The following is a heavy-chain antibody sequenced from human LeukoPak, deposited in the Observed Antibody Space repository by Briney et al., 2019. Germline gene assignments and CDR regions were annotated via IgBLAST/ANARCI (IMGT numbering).Heavy chain of an antibody. Sequence: PGRSLRLSCAASGFTFDDYAMHWVRQAPGKGLEWVSGISWNSGSIGYVDSVKGRFTISRDNAKNSLYLQMSSLRAEDSAMYYCATYRHLPYWGQGILVTVSS. J-gene: IGHJ4*02. D-gene: IGHD2-2*02. CDR1: GFTFDDYA. CDR3: ATYRHLPY. CDR2: ISWNSGSI. V-gene: IGHV3-9*01.